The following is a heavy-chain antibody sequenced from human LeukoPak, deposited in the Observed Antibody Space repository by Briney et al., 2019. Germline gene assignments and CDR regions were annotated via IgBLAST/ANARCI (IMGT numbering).Heavy chain of an antibody. J-gene: IGHJ6*03. V-gene: IGHV4-34*01. Sequence: SQTLSLTCAVYGESFSGYYSTWVSQPPGKGLEWIGDINDSGRTTYNPSFKSRVIISIDTSKNLVSLNLTTVTAADTAVYYCTRPWQRRYYMDVWGKGTTVAVSS. CDR3: TRPWQRRYYMDV. CDR1: GESFSGYY. CDR2: INDSGRT.